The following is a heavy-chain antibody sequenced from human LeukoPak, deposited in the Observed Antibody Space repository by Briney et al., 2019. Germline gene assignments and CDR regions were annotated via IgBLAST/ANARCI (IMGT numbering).Heavy chain of an antibody. D-gene: IGHD1-26*01. CDR3: ASPIVGATTIDY. J-gene: IGHJ4*02. CDR1: GFTFSSYS. CDR2: ISSSSSYI. V-gene: IGHV3-21*01. Sequence: GGSLRPSCAASGFTFSSYSMNWVRQAPGKGLEWVSSISSSSSYIYYADSVKGRFTISRDNAKNSLYLQMNSLRAEDTAVYYCASPIVGATTIDYWGQGTLVTVSS.